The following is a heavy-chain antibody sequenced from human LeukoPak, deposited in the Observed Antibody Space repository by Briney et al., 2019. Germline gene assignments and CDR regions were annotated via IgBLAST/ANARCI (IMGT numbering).Heavy chain of an antibody. J-gene: IGHJ4*02. V-gene: IGHV3-23*01. CDR1: GFPFSSYA. D-gene: IGHD2-2*02. Sequence: PGGSLRLSCAASGFPFSSYAMSWVRHAPGKGLEWVSLISGSGGSTYYADSVKGRFTISRDNSKNTLYLQMNSLRAEDTAVYYCAKRECSSSSCYTGRDYWGQGTLVTVSS. CDR2: ISGSGGST. CDR3: AKRECSSSSCYTGRDY.